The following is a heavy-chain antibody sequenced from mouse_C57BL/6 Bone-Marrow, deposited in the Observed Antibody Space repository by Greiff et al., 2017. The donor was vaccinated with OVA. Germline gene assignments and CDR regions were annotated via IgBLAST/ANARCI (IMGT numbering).Heavy chain of an antibody. CDR2: IWSGGST. D-gene: IGHD1-1*01. Sequence: QVQLQQSGPGLVQPSQSLSITCTVSGFSLTSYGVHWVRQSPGQGLEWLGVIWSGGSTDYNAAFISRLSISKDNSKSQVFFKMNSLQADDTAIYYCARRGPYGRGYFDVWGTGTTVTVSS. J-gene: IGHJ1*03. CDR1: GFSLTSYG. V-gene: IGHV2-2*01. CDR3: ARRGPYGRGYFDV.